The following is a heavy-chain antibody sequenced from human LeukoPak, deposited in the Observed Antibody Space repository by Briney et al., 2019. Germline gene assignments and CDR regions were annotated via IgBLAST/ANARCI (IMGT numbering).Heavy chain of an antibody. V-gene: IGHV1-69*13. CDR2: IIPIFGTA. D-gene: IGHD3-22*01. CDR1: GYTFTSYG. Sequence: SVKVSCKASGYTFTSYGISWVRQAPGQGLEWMGGIIPIFGTANYAQKFQGRVTITADESTSTAYMELSSLRSEDTAVYYCARGGEATMIVYCGMDVWGQGTTVTVSS. CDR3: ARGGEATMIVYCGMDV. J-gene: IGHJ6*02.